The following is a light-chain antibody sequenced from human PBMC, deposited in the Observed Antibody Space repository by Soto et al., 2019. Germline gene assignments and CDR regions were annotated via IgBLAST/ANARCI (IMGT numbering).Light chain of an antibody. Sequence: QSVLTQPASVSGSPGQSITISCTGTSSDVGGYNSVSWYQQHPGKAPKLMIYEVNNRPSGVSNRFSGSKSGNTASLTISGLQAEDEADYYCNSYTGSTTYVFGTGTKLTVL. CDR3: NSYTGSTTYV. CDR1: SSDVGGYNS. J-gene: IGLJ1*01. CDR2: EVN. V-gene: IGLV2-14*01.